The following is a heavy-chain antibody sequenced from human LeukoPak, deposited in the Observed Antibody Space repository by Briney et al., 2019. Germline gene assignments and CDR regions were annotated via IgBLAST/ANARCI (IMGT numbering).Heavy chain of an antibody. CDR2: IYYSGST. J-gene: IGHJ4*02. D-gene: IGHD5-24*01. CDR3: ARGTVEMATIPDY. CDR1: GGSISSYY. V-gene: IGHV4-59*01. Sequence: SETLSLTCTVSGGSISSYYWSWIRQPPGKGLEWIGYIYYSGSTNYNPSLKSRVTISVDTSKNQFSLKLSSVSAADTAVYYCARGTVEMATIPDYWGQGTLVTVSS.